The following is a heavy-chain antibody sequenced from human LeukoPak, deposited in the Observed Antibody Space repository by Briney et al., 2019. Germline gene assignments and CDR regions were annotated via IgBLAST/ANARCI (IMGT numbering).Heavy chain of an antibody. CDR1: GFTFSSYS. Sequence: GGSLRLSCAASGFTFSSYSMNWVRQAPGKGLEWVSSISSSSSYIYYADSVKGRFTISRDNAKNSLYLQTNSLRDEDTAVYYCARDLVVVPAAMLEVNWFDPWGQGTLVTVSS. CDR2: ISSSSSYI. J-gene: IGHJ5*02. V-gene: IGHV3-21*01. D-gene: IGHD2-2*01. CDR3: ARDLVVVPAAMLEVNWFDP.